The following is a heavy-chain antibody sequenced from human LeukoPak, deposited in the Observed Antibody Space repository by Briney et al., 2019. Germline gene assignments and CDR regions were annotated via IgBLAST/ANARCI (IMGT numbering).Heavy chain of an antibody. V-gene: IGHV3-30*02. CDR3: AKDEDIVVVPAAPRPDY. J-gene: IGHJ4*02. D-gene: IGHD2-2*01. CDR2: IRYDGSNK. CDR1: GFSVSNNY. Sequence: GGSLRLSCAASGFSVSNNYMNWVRQAPGKGLEWVAFIRYDGSNKYYADSVKGRFTISRDNSKNTLCLQMNSLRAEDTAVYYCAKDEDIVVVPAAPRPDYWGQGTLVTVSS.